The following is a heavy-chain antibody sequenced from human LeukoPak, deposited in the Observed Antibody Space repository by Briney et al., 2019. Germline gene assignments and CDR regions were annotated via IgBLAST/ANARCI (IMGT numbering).Heavy chain of an antibody. CDR1: GGTFSSYA. V-gene: IGHV1-69*06. D-gene: IGHD3-10*01. CDR2: IIPIFGTA. CDR3: ARETLSGSNSGMDV. Sequence: SVKVSCKASGGTFSSYAISWVRQAPGQGLEWMGGIIPIFGTANYAQKLQGRVTITADKSTSTAYMELSSLRSEDTAVYYCARETLSGSNSGMDVWGKGTTVTVSS. J-gene: IGHJ6*04.